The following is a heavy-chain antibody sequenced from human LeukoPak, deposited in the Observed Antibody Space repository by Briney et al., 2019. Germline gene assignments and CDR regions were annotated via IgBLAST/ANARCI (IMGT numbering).Heavy chain of an antibody. CDR2: ISSSGSTI. CDR1: GSTFSSYE. Sequence: PGGSLRLSCAAPGSTFSSYEMNWVRQAPGKGLEWVSYISSSGSTIYYADSVKGRFTISRDNAKNSLYLQMNSLRAEDTAVYYCARGRGLRGAVAGTSNFDYWGQGTLVTVSS. D-gene: IGHD6-19*01. V-gene: IGHV3-48*03. CDR3: ARGRGLRGAVAGTSNFDY. J-gene: IGHJ4*02.